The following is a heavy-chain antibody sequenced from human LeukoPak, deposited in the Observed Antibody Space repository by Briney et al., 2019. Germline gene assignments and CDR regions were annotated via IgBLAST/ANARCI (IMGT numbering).Heavy chain of an antibody. J-gene: IGHJ4*02. CDR2: IYPGDSDT. CDR1: VYHFTTFW. Sequence: GESLKISYKGSVYHFTTFWIGWVREMRGKAVEWMGLIYPGDSDTRYSPSSQGQVTISADKSITTAYLQWSSLKAPDTAMYYCARGSMRQFDYWGQGALVTVSS. V-gene: IGHV5-51*01. CDR3: ARGSMRQFDY.